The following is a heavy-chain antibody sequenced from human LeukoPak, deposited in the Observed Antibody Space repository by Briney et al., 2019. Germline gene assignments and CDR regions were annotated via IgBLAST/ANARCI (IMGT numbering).Heavy chain of an antibody. V-gene: IGHV1-2*06. CDR2: INPKSGGT. D-gene: IGHD3-16*01. CDR3: ARGYDGDY. Sequence: ASVKVSCKASGYTFTDYYMHWVRQAPGQGLEWMGRINPKSGGTNYAQKFQGTVTLTRDTSISTVYMELNRLRSDDTAVYYCARGYDGDYWGQGTLVTVSS. J-gene: IGHJ4*02. CDR1: GYTFTDYY.